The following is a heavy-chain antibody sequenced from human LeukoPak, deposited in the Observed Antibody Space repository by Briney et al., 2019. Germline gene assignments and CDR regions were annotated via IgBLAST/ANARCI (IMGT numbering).Heavy chain of an antibody. CDR2: INPNSGGT. Sequence: ASVKVSCKASGYTFTGYYMHWVRQAPGQGLEWMGWINPNSGGTNYAQKFQGRVTMTRDTSISTAYMELGRLRSDDTAVYYCASGPVVAATPVYYFDYWGQGTLVTVSS. D-gene: IGHD2-15*01. J-gene: IGHJ4*02. CDR3: ASGPVVAATPVYYFDY. V-gene: IGHV1-2*02. CDR1: GYTFTGYY.